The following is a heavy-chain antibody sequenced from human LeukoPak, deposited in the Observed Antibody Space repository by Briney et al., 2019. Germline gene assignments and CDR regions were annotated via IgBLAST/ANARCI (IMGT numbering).Heavy chain of an antibody. CDR2: ISRSGSTI. V-gene: IGHV3-48*03. Sequence: GGSLRLSCAASGFTFSSYEMNWVRQAPGKGLEWVSYISRSGSTIYYADSVKGRFTISRDNAKNSLYLQMNRLRAEDTAVYYCARDSAFDIWGQGTMVTVSS. CDR3: ARDSAFDI. J-gene: IGHJ3*02. CDR1: GFTFSSYE.